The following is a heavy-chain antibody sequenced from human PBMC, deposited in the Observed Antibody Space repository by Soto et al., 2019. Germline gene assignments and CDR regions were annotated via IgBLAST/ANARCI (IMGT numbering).Heavy chain of an antibody. CDR2: IYYSGST. CDR1: GGSISSYY. D-gene: IGHD3-22*01. V-gene: IGHV4-59*01. Sequence: SDTLSLTCTVSGGSISSYYWSWIRQPPGKGLEWIGYIYYSGSTNYNPSLKSRVTISVDTSKNQFSLKLSSVTAADTAVYYCASGLRYYDSSGYYYWGQGTLVNVSS. CDR3: ASGLRYYDSSGYYY. J-gene: IGHJ4*02.